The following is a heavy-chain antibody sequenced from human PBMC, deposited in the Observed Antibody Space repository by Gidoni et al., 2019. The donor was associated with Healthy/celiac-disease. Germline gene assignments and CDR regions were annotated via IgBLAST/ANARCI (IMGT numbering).Heavy chain of an antibody. Sequence: QVQLVESGGGLVKPGGSLRLSCAASGFTFSDYYMSWIRQAPGKGLEWVSYISSSSSYTNYADSVKGRFTISRDNAKNSLYLQMNSLRAEDTAVYYCARDPPRSWSSGWYYFDYWGQGTLVTVSS. CDR3: ARDPPRSWSSGWYYFDY. V-gene: IGHV3-11*06. CDR2: ISSSSSYT. D-gene: IGHD6-19*01. CDR1: GFTFSDYY. J-gene: IGHJ4*02.